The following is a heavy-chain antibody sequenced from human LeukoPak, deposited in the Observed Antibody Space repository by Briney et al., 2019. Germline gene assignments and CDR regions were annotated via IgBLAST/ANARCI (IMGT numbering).Heavy chain of an antibody. CDR2: IYYSGST. Sequence: PSETLSLTCTVSGGSISSYYWGWIRQPPGKGLEWIGSIYYSGSTYYNPSLKSRVTISVDTSKNRFCLKLNSVTAADTAVYYCASQPYYDILTGYSHFDYWGQGTLVTVSS. J-gene: IGHJ4*02. V-gene: IGHV4-39*01. CDR3: ASQPYYDILTGYSHFDY. CDR1: GGSISSYY. D-gene: IGHD3-9*01.